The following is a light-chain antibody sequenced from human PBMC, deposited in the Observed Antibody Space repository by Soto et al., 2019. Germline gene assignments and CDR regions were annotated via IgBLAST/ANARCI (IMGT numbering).Light chain of an antibody. CDR2: ANT. Sequence: QSVLTQPPSVSGAPGQRVTISCTGSSSNIGAGYDVHWYQQLPGTAPRLLINANTNRPSGVPDRFSGSKSGTSASLAISGLQAEDEGDYFCQWYDSRLSDYVFGTVTKVTVL. CDR1: SSNIGAGYD. J-gene: IGLJ1*01. V-gene: IGLV1-40*01. CDR3: QWYDSRLSDYV.